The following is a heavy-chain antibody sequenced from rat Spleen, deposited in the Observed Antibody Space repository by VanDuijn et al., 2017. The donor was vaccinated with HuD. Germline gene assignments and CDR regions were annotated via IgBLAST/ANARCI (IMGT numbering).Heavy chain of an antibody. V-gene: IGHV5-29*01. J-gene: IGHJ1*01. CDR3: VRLLGAPDWYFDF. D-gene: IGHD5-1*01. Sequence: EVQLVESDGGLVQPGRSMKLSCAASGFTFNKYGMTWVRQAPQKGLEWVAYISYDGCNYYYRDSVMGRFTISRNNAKSTLYLQMDSLRSEDTATYYCVRLLGAPDWYFDFWGPGTMVTVSS. CDR2: ISYDGCNY. CDR1: GFTFNKYG.